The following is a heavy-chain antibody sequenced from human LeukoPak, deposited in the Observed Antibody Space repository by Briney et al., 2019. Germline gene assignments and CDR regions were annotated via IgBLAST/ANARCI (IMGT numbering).Heavy chain of an antibody. CDR3: ARGVGGYTGWFDP. Sequence: ASVKVSCKASGYTFTGYYMHWVRQAPGQGLEWMGWINPNSGGTIYAQKFQGRVTMTRDTSISTAYMELSRLRSDDTAVYYCARGVGGYTGWFDPWGQGTPVTVSS. J-gene: IGHJ5*02. D-gene: IGHD3-22*01. V-gene: IGHV1-2*02. CDR1: GYTFTGYY. CDR2: INPNSGGT.